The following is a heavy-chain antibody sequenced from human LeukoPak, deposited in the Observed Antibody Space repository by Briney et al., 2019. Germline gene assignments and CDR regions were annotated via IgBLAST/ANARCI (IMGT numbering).Heavy chain of an antibody. CDR3: ARSGESYDY. CDR2: INHSGST. J-gene: IGHJ4*02. D-gene: IGHD3-10*01. Sequence: SETLSLTCAVYGGSFSGYYWSWIRQPPGKGLEWIGEINHSGSTNYNPSLKSRVTISVDTSKNQFSLKLRSVTAADTAVYYCARSGESYDYWGQGTLVTVSS. CDR1: GGSFSGYY. V-gene: IGHV4-34*01.